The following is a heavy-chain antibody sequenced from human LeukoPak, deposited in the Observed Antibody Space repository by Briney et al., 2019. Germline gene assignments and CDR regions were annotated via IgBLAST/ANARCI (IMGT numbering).Heavy chain of an antibody. CDR2: ISAYNGNT. CDR3: ARATYYYVSSGPPDDY. D-gene: IGHD3-22*01. CDR1: GYTFTSYG. V-gene: IGHV1-18*01. Sequence: ASVKVSCKASGYTFTSYGISWVRQAPGQGLEWMGWISAYNGNTNYAQKLQGRVTMTTDTSTSTAYMELRSLRSDDTAVYYCARATYYYVSSGPPDDYWGQGTLVTVSS. J-gene: IGHJ4*02.